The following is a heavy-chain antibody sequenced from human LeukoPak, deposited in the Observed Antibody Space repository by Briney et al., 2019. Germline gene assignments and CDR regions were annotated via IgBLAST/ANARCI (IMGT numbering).Heavy chain of an antibody. CDR1: GGTFSSYA. V-gene: IGHV1-69*04. Sequence: SVKVSFKSSGGTFSSYAISWVRQAPGQGLEWMGRIIPILGIANYAQKFQGRVTITADKSTSTAYMELSSLRSEDTAVYYCARSYGSGSYYFGYWGQGTLVTVSS. D-gene: IGHD3-10*01. CDR2: IIPILGIA. CDR3: ARSYGSGSYYFGY. J-gene: IGHJ4*02.